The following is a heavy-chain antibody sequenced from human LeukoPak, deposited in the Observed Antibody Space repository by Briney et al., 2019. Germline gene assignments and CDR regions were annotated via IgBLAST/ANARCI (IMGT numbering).Heavy chain of an antibody. V-gene: IGHV3-30-3*01. D-gene: IGHD1-26*01. CDR1: GFTFSSYA. CDR2: ISYDGSNK. CDR3: ARGEGSYFPPGY. J-gene: IGHJ4*02. Sequence: GGSLRLSCAASGFTFSSYAMHWVRQAPGKGLEWVAVISYDGSNKYYADSVKGRFTISRDNSKNTLYLQMNSLRAEDTAVYYCARGEGSYFPPGYWGQGTLVTVSS.